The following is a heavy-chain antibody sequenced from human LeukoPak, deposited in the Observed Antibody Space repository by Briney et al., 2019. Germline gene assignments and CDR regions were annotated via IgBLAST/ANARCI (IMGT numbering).Heavy chain of an antibody. CDR2: INPNSGGT. Sequence: ASVKVSCKASGYTFTGYYMHWVRQAPGQGLEWMGWINPNSGGTNYAQKFQGRVTMTRNTSISTAYMELSSLRSEDTAVYYCARGSIRFLEWLFSDYNWFDPWGQGTLVTVSS. J-gene: IGHJ5*02. CDR1: GYTFTGYY. CDR3: ARGSIRFLEWLFSDYNWFDP. D-gene: IGHD3-3*01. V-gene: IGHV1-2*02.